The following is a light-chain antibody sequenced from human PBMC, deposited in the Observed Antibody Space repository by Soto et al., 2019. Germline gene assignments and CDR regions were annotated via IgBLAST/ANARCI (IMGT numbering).Light chain of an antibody. CDR1: ESVTSS. V-gene: IGKV3-15*01. CDR3: QQYNIWPLWT. Sequence: EIVLTQSQGTLSVSPGERATLSCLASESVTSSLAWYQQKPGQPPRLLIYAASTRATDVPARFSGGGSETEFTLTISSLQSEDFAVYFCQQYNIWPLWTFGQGTKVDI. J-gene: IGKJ1*01. CDR2: AAS.